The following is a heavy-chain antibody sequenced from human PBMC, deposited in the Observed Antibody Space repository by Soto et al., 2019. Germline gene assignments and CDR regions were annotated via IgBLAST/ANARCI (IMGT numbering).Heavy chain of an antibody. Sequence: QGLEWMGWISAYNGNTNYAQKLQGRVTMTTDTSTSTAYMELRSLRSDDTAVYYCASLRHFWSGIDAGIDVWGRGTTVPVSS. CDR3: ASLRHFWSGIDAGIDV. CDR2: ISAYNGNT. V-gene: IGHV1-18*01. J-gene: IGHJ6*02. D-gene: IGHD3-3*02.